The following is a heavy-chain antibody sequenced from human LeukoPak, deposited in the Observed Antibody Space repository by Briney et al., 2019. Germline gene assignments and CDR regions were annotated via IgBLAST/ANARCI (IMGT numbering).Heavy chain of an antibody. Sequence: GGSLRFSCAASGFTFSSHWMSWVRQAPGKGLEWVANIKHDGSEKYYVGSVKGRFTISRDNAKNSLQLQMNSLRAEDTAVYYCALYNWNSKRDLDYGGQGPLVTVS. CDR2: IKHDGSEK. CDR3: ALYNWNSKRDLDY. D-gene: IGHD1-7*01. V-gene: IGHV3-7*05. CDR1: GFTFSSHW. J-gene: IGHJ4*02.